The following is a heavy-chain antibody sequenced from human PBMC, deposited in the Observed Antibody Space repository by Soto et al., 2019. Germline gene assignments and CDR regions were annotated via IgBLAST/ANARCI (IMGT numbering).Heavy chain of an antibody. V-gene: IGHV1-2*04. CDR2: INPNSGGT. CDR1: GYTFTGYY. D-gene: IGHD2-15*01. Sequence: ASVKVSCKASGYTFTGYYMHWVRQAPGQGLEWMGWINPNSGGTNYAQKFQGWVTMTRDTSISTAYMELSRLRSDDTAVYYCARDVGLGYCSGGSCYAVNFDYWGQGTLVTVSS. J-gene: IGHJ4*02. CDR3: ARDVGLGYCSGGSCYAVNFDY.